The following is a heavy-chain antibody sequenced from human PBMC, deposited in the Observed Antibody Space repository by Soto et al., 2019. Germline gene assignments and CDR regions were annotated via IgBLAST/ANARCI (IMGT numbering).Heavy chain of an antibody. CDR2: IYYSGST. D-gene: IGHD3-22*01. CDR3: AREANYYDSSGYPLYYFDY. CDR1: GGSISSGGYY. V-gene: IGHV4-31*03. J-gene: IGHJ4*02. Sequence: SETLSLTCTVSGGSISSGGYYWSWIRQHPGKGLEWIGYIYYSGSTYYNPSLKSRVTISVDTSKNQFSLKLSSVTAADTAVYYCAREANYYDSSGYPLYYFDYWGQGTLVTVSS.